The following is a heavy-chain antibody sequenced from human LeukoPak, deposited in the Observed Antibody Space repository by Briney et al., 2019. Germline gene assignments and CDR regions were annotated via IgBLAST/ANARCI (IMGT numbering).Heavy chain of an antibody. CDR3: ARVGSCGGGTCGWDL. Sequence: SETLSLTCTVSGGSISGDSYYWGWIRQPPGKGLEWIGSIYYSGSTYYNPSLKSRVTISVDTSKSQISLKLRSVTAADTALYYCARVGSCGGGTCGWDLWGLGTLVTVSS. V-gene: IGHV4-39*01. CDR1: GGSISGDSYY. CDR2: IYYSGST. D-gene: IGHD2-15*01. J-gene: IGHJ5*02.